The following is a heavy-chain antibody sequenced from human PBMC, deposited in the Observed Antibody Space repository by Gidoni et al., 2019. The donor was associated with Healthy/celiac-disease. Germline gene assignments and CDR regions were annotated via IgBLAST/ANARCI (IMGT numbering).Heavy chain of an antibody. CDR3: ANPTHYYDSSGYQD. CDR1: GFTFSSYA. J-gene: IGHJ4*02. V-gene: IGHV3-23*01. D-gene: IGHD3-22*01. Sequence: EVQLLESGGGLVQTGGSLRLPCAASGFTFSSYAMSWVRQAPGKGLEWVSAISGSGGSTYYADSVKGRFTISRDNSKNTLYLQMNSLRAEDTAVYYCANPTHYYDSSGYQDWGQGTLVTVSS. CDR2: ISGSGGST.